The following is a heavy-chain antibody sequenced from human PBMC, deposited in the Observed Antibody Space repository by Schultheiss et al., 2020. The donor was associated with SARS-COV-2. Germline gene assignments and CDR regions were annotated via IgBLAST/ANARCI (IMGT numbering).Heavy chain of an antibody. D-gene: IGHD7-27*01. J-gene: IGHJ6*02. CDR2: IVVGSGNT. V-gene: IGHV1-58*02. Sequence: SVKVSCKASGFTFTSSAIQWARQARGQRLEWIGWIVVGSGNTNYAQKFQERVTMTRDMSTSTVYMELSSLRSEDTAVYYCARALETGEDYYGMDVWGQGTTVTVSS. CDR1: GFTFTSSA. CDR3: ARALETGEDYYGMDV.